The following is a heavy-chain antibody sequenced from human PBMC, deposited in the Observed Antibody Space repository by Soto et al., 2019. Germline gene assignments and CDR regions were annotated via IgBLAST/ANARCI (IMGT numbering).Heavy chain of an antibody. J-gene: IGHJ4*02. V-gene: IGHV4-4*02. Sequence: PSETLSLTSAVSGGPVNTGYWWSWVRQPPGKGLEWIGEVHHSGTTNYIQSLTSRLTMSVDKSGNQVSLELPSVAAADTAVYYCARGVSYRWVYWGQGTLVTVS. CDR1: GGPVNTGYW. CDR3: ARGVSYRWVY. D-gene: IGHD3-16*02. CDR2: VHHSGTT.